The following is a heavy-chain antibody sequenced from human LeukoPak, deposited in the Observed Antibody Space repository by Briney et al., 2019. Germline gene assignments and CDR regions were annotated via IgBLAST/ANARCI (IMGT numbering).Heavy chain of an antibody. CDR2: MYYSGIT. CDR3: ARHPDSVAVFDS. J-gene: IGHJ4*02. CDR1: GASISGSY. V-gene: IGHV4-59*08. Sequence: PSETLSLTCAVSGASISGSYWSWIRQPPGKGLEWIGYMYYSGITNSSPSLKSRVTISLDTSKNQFSLRLRSMTAADTAVYYWARHPDSVAVFDSWGQGALVSVSS. D-gene: IGHD3-16*01.